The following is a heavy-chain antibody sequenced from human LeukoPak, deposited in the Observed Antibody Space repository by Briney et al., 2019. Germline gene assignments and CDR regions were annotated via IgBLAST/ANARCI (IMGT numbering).Heavy chain of an antibody. CDR1: GGSFSSYA. Sequence: ASVKVSCKASGGSFSSYAISWVRQAPGQGLEWMGRINPNPGIANYAQKFQGRVTITADKSTSTAYMELSSLRSEDTAVYYCVTDSPWATMIVVVIGGGGLDYWGQGTLVTVSS. D-gene: IGHD3-22*01. J-gene: IGHJ4*02. CDR3: VTDSPWATMIVVVIGGGGLDY. V-gene: IGHV1-69*04. CDR2: INPNPGIA.